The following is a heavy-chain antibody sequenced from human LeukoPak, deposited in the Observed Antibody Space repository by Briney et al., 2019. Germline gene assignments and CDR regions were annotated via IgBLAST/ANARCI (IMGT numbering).Heavy chain of an antibody. CDR3: ASSSGSGGSYRDY. D-gene: IGHD2-15*01. CDR2: IYYSGST. J-gene: IGHJ4*02. Sequence: PGGSLRLSCAASGFTFSSYAMSWIRQPPGKGLEWIGYIYYSGSTNYNPSLKSRVTISVDTSKNQFSLKLSSVTAADTAVYYCASSSGSGGSYRDYWGQGTLVTVSS. CDR1: GFTFSSYA. V-gene: IGHV4-59*01.